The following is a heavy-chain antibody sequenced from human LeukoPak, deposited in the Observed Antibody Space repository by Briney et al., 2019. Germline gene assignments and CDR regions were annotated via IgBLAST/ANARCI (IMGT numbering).Heavy chain of an antibody. CDR1: GFTFSSYG. V-gene: IGHV3-23*01. CDR2: ISGSGGST. CDR3: AKDTWVRITMIVVVTPFDY. Sequence: PGGSLRLSCAASGFTFSSYGMSWVRQAPGKGLEWVSAISGSGGSTYYADSVKGWFTISRDNSKNTLYLQMNSLRAEDTAVYYCAKDTWVRITMIVVVTPFDYWGQGTLVTVSS. D-gene: IGHD3-22*01. J-gene: IGHJ4*02.